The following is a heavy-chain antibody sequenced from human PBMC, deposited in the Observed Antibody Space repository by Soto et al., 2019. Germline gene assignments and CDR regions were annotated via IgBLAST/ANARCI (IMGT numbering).Heavy chain of an antibody. CDR3: ARARAMIRAIAAAGKGWFDP. CDR2: IIHGGST. V-gene: IGHV4-34*12. Sequence: PSETLSLTCVVYGGSFSGYYWSWIRQPPGKGLEWIGEIIHGGSTNYNPSLKSRITINPDTSKNQFSLQLNSVTPEDTAVYYCARARAMIRAIAAAGKGWFDPWGQGILVTVSS. D-gene: IGHD6-13*01. CDR1: GGSFSGYY. J-gene: IGHJ5*02.